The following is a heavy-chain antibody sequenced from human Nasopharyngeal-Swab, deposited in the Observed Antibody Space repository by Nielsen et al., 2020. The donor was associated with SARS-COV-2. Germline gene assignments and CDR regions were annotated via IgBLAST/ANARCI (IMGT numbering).Heavy chain of an antibody. CDR1: GFTFSIHA. Sequence: GGSLRLSCSASGFTFSIHAMHWVRQAPGKGLEYVSTINDYEDRLYYADSVKGRFTISRDNSKNTLYLQMSSLRPEDTAVYWCVKDLRGRYGFESWGQGTMV. D-gene: IGHD3-16*01. V-gene: IGHV3-64D*06. CDR3: VKDLRGRYGFES. J-gene: IGHJ3*02. CDR2: INDYEDRL.